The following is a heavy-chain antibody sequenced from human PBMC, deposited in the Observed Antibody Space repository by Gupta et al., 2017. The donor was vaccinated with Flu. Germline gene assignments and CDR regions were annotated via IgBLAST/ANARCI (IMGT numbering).Heavy chain of an antibody. CDR1: GGSFSGSY. CDR3: ARGHYYGSGSHGWIRWFDP. CDR2: INHSGST. V-gene: IGHV4-34*01. D-gene: IGHD3-10*01. Sequence: QVQLQQWGAGLLKPSETLSLTCAVYGGSFSGSYWSWIRQPPGKGLEWIGKINHSGSTNYNPSLKSRVTISVDTSKNQFSLKLSSVTAADTAVYYCARGHYYGSGSHGWIRWFDPWGQGTLVTGAS. J-gene: IGHJ5*02.